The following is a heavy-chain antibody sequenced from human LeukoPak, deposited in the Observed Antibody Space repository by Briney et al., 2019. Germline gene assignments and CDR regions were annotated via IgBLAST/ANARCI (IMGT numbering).Heavy chain of an antibody. V-gene: IGHV4-61*02. J-gene: IGHJ5*02. Sequence: PSQTLSLTCTVSGGSISSGSYYWSWIRQPAGKGLEWIGRIYTSGSTNYNPSLKSRVTISVDTSKNQFSLKLSSVTAADTAVYYCARDTLPRRAQYNWFDPWGQGTLVTVSS. CDR3: ARDTLPRRAQYNWFDP. D-gene: IGHD6-6*01. CDR2: IYTSGST. CDR1: GGSISSGSYY.